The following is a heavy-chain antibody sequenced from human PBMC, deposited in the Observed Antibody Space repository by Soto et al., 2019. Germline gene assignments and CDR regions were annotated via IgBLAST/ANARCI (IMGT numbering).Heavy chain of an antibody. CDR1: GGTFSSYA. Sequence: QVQLMQSGAEVKKPGSSVKVSCKASGGTFSSYAISCVRQAPGQGLEWMGGIIPIFGTANYAQKFQDRVTITADASTSTAYMELSSLRSEDTAVDYCARGVVRNVGIAVSYNDYAMDVGGQGTTVTVSS. D-gene: IGHD6-19*01. CDR3: ARGVVRNVGIAVSYNDYAMDV. V-gene: IGHV1-69*01. J-gene: IGHJ6*02. CDR2: IIPIFGTA.